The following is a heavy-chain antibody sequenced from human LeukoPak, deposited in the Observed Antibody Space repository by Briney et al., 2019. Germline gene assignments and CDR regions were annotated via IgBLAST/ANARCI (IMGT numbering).Heavy chain of an antibody. CDR3: ARKRDCSSTSCYDESPYGDYPFDY. V-gene: IGHV1-46*01. D-gene: IGHD2-2*01. Sequence: GASVKVSCKASGYTFTSYYMNWVRQAPGQGLEWMGIINPSGGSTSYAQKFQGRVTMTRDTSTSTVYMELSSLRSEDTAVYYCARKRDCSSTSCYDESPYGDYPFDYWGQGTLVTVSS. CDR1: GYTFTSYY. CDR2: INPSGGST. J-gene: IGHJ4*02.